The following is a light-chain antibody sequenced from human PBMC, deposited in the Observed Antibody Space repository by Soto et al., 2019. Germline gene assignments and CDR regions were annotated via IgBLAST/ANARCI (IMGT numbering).Light chain of an antibody. Sequence: DIRMTQSPSTLSAVVGDRVTITCRASESVSSSVAWYQQKPGKAPKLLIYDASTLESGVPSRFSGSGFGTEFTLTINSLQPDDFGTYYCQQYETFSGTFGPGTKVEI. CDR3: QQYETFSGT. CDR2: DAS. V-gene: IGKV1-5*01. J-gene: IGKJ1*01. CDR1: ESVSSS.